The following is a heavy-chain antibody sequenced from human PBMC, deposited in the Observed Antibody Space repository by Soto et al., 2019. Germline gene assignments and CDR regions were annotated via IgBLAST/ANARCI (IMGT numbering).Heavy chain of an antibody. J-gene: IGHJ6*03. V-gene: IGHV5-51*01. Sequence: PGESLKISCKGSGYSFTSYWIGWVRQMPGKGLEWMGIIYPGDSDTRYSPSFQGQVTISADKSISTAYLQWSSLKASDTAMYYCARLRGCSSTSCYVPWPHPYYYMDVWGKGTTVTVSS. CDR3: ARLRGCSSTSCYVPWPHPYYYMDV. CDR1: GYSFTSYW. D-gene: IGHD2-2*01. CDR2: IYPGDSDT.